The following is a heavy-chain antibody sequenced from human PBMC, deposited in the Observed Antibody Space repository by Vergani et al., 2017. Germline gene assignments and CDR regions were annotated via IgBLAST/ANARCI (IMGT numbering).Heavy chain of an antibody. V-gene: IGHV1-69*12. CDR2: IIPIFGTA. D-gene: IGHD2-2*01. CDR3: ARLGYCSSTSCYPVDYDYGMDV. J-gene: IGHJ6*02. Sequence: QVQLVQSGAEVKKPGSSVKVSCKASGGTFSSYAISWVRQAPGQGLEWMGGIIPIFGTANYAQKFQGRVTITADESTSTAYMELSSLRSEDTAVYYCARLGYCSSTSCYPVDYDYGMDVWGQGTTVTVSS. CDR1: GGTFSSYA.